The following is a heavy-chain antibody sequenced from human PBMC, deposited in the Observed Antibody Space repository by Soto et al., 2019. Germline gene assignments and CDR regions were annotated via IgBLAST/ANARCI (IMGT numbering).Heavy chain of an antibody. V-gene: IGHV4-34*01. J-gene: IGHJ1*01. D-gene: IGHD2-15*01. CDR2: INHSGST. Sequence: SETLSLTCAVYGGSFSGYYWSWIRQPPGKGLEWIGEINHSGSTNYNPSLKSRVTISVDTSKNQFSLKLSSVTAADTAVYYCASPRSGGSWNPFQHWGQGTLVTV. CDR3: ASPRSGGSWNPFQH. CDR1: GGSFSGYY.